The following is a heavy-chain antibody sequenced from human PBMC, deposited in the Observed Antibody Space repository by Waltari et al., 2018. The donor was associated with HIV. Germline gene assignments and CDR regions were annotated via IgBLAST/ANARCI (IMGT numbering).Heavy chain of an antibody. CDR2: IDYSGGT. CDR3: ARLYCSSTSCYPYWYFDL. CDR1: GGSISSYY. V-gene: IGHV4-59*01. D-gene: IGHD2-2*01. Sequence: QVQLQESGPGLVKPSETLSLTCTVSGGSISSYYWSWIRQPPGKGLEWIGDIDYSGGTTYNPALKSRVTISVDTSKNQFSLKLSSVTAADTAVYYCARLYCSSTSCYPYWYFDLWGRGTLVTVSS. J-gene: IGHJ2*01.